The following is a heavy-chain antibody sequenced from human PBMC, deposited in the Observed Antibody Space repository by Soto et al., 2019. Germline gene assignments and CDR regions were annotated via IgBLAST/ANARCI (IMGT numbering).Heavy chain of an antibody. V-gene: IGHV3-23*01. CDR3: AKDSWGGAGSGWSHDY. Sequence: EVQLLESGGGLVQPGGSLRLSCAGSGFSFGNYAMSWVRQAPGKGLEWVAAITGSGGRTYHAESVKGRLTISRDNSKNTLYLQMNSLRVEDTAVYYCAKDSWGGAGSGWSHDYWGRGILVTVSS. CDR1: GFSFGNYA. J-gene: IGHJ4*02. CDR2: ITGSGGRT. D-gene: IGHD6-19*01.